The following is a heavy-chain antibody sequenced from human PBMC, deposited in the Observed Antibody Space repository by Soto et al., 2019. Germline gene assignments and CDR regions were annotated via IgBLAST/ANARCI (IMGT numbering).Heavy chain of an antibody. CDR3: ARADSSSWPPYYYGMDV. Sequence: GESLKISCKGSGYSFTSYWIGWVRQMPGKALEWMGIIYPGDSDTRYSPSFQGQVTISADKSISTAYLQWSSLKASDTAMYYCARADSSSWPPYYYGMDVWGQGTTVTVSS. CDR2: IYPGDSDT. V-gene: IGHV5-51*01. D-gene: IGHD6-13*01. J-gene: IGHJ6*02. CDR1: GYSFTSYW.